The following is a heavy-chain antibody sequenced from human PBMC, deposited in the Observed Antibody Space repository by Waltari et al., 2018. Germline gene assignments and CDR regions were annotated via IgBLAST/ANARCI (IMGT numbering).Heavy chain of an antibody. V-gene: IGHV1-24*01. CDR3: AWLSPASAFDI. CDR1: GGTFSSYA. Sequence: QVQLVQSGAEVKKPGSSVKVSCKASGGTFSSYAISWVRQAPGQGLEWMGGFDPEDGETIYAQKFQGRVTMTEDTSTDTAYMELSSLRSEDTAVYYCAWLSPASAFDIWGQGTMVTVSS. J-gene: IGHJ3*02. D-gene: IGHD3-22*01. CDR2: FDPEDGET.